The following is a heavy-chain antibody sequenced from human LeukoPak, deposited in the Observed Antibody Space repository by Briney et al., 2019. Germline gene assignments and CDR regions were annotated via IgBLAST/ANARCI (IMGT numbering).Heavy chain of an antibody. V-gene: IGHV3-23*01. CDR1: GFTFSSYA. CDR2: ISGSGGST. Sequence: GGSLRLSCAASGFTFSSYAMSWVRQAPGKGLEWVSAISGSGGSTYYADSVKGRFTISRDNAKNSLYLQMNSLRDEDTAVYYCAREGRSGGYFDHWGQGTLVTVSS. J-gene: IGHJ4*02. CDR3: AREGRSGGYFDH.